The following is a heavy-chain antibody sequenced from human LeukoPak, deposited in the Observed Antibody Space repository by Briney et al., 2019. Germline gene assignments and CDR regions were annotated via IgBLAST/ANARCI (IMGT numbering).Heavy chain of an antibody. Sequence: HPGGSLRLSCAASGFTFSSYAMSWVRQAPGKGLEWVSAISGSVGSTYYADSVKGRFTISRDNSKNTLYLQMNSLRAEDTAVYYCAKAPFPWPPGSGSYSEDWMLDYWGQGTLVTVSS. J-gene: IGHJ4*02. D-gene: IGHD3-10*01. V-gene: IGHV3-23*01. CDR2: ISGSVGST. CDR1: GFTFSSYA. CDR3: AKAPFPWPPGSGSYSEDWMLDY.